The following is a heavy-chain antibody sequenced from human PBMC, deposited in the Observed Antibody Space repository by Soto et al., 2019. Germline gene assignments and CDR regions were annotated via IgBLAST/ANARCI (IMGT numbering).Heavy chain of an antibody. CDR1: GGTFSSYT. CDR3: ARDPPRFSSKSDWFDP. Sequence: QVQMLQSGAEVKKPGSSVKVSCKASGGTFSSYTISWVRQAPGQGLEWMRRIIPILGIANYAQKFQGRVTITADKSTSTAYMDLSSLRSEDTAEYYCARDPPRFSSKSDWFDPWGQGTLVTVSS. J-gene: IGHJ5*02. V-gene: IGHV1-69*08. D-gene: IGHD3-16*01. CDR2: IIPILGIA.